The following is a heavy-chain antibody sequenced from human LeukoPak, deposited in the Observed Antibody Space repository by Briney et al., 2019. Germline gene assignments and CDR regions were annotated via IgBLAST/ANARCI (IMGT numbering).Heavy chain of an antibody. V-gene: IGHV3-23*01. D-gene: IGHD6-13*01. CDR2: ISGSGGTT. Sequence: GGSLRLSCAASGFTFSNYGMNWVRQAPGKGLEWVSAISGSGGTTYYADSVKGRFTISRDNSKNTLYLQMNSLRAEDTAVYYCAKDLGPLAAAGDDAFDIWGQGTMVTVSS. CDR1: GFTFSNYG. CDR3: AKDLGPLAAAGDDAFDI. J-gene: IGHJ3*02.